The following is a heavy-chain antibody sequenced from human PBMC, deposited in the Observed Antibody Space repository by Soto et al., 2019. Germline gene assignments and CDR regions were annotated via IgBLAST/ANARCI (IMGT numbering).Heavy chain of an antibody. V-gene: IGHV1-8*01. CDR1: GYTFTSYD. Sequence: ASVKVSCKASGYTFTSYDINWVRQATGQGLEWMGWMNPNSGNTGYAQKFQGRVTMTRNTSISTAYMELSSLRSEDTAVYYCARGPGDIVVVPAAAERGLAYYYYYYMDVWGKGTTVTVSS. D-gene: IGHD2-2*01. CDR3: ARGPGDIVVVPAAAERGLAYYYYYYMDV. J-gene: IGHJ6*03. CDR2: MNPNSGNT.